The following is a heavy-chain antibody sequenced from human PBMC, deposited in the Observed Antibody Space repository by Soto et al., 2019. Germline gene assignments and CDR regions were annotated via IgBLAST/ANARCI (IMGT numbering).Heavy chain of an antibody. Sequence: QPGVSLRLSCATSRFTFSSYWMHWVRQAPGEGLVWVSRINSDGSRTSYADSVKGRFTISRDNAKNTLYLQMNILRVEDTAVYYCARLYYYGSGSYYTDYWGQGT. J-gene: IGHJ4*02. V-gene: IGHV3-74*01. D-gene: IGHD3-10*01. CDR3: ARLYYYGSGSYYTDY. CDR1: RFTFSSYW. CDR2: INSDGSRT.